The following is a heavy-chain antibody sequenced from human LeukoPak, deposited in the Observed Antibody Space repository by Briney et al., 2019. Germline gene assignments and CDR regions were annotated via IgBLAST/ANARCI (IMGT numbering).Heavy chain of an antibody. V-gene: IGHV1-2*02. CDR3: AGPNCSSTSCQTSYYYYGMDV. CDR1: GYTFTSYY. D-gene: IGHD2-2*01. Sequence: ASVKVSCKASGYTFTSYYMHWVRQAPGQGLEWMGWINPNSGGTNYAQKFQGRVTITRDTSISTAYMELSRLRSDDTAVYYCAGPNCSSTSCQTSYYYYGMDVWGQGTTVTVSS. J-gene: IGHJ6*02. CDR2: INPNSGGT.